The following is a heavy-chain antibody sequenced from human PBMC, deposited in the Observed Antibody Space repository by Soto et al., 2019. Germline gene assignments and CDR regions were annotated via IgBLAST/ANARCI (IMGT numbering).Heavy chain of an antibody. V-gene: IGHV3-53*01. CDR2: IYGDGRT. CDR1: GFTGSNSF. Sequence: PGGSLRLSCAASGFTGSNSFLSWVRQAPGKGLEWVSLIYGDGRTYYADSVKGRFTISRDNPKNTIYLQMNSLRAEDTAVYYCAKGFYGSGSYYNERAFDSWGQGTLVTVSS. D-gene: IGHD3-10*01. J-gene: IGHJ4*02. CDR3: AKGFYGSGSYYNERAFDS.